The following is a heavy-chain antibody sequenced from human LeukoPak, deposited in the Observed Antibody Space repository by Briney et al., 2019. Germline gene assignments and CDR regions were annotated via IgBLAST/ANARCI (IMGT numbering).Heavy chain of an antibody. Sequence: NPSETLSLTCSVSGGSISRYYWSWIRQPAGKGLEWIGRIHTSGSTNYNPSLKSRVTMSVDTSKNQFSLKLSSVTAADTAVYYCATWVFGSGWYSFDYWGQGTLVTVSS. CDR1: GGSISRYY. CDR2: IHTSGST. CDR3: ATWVFGSGWYSFDY. J-gene: IGHJ4*02. V-gene: IGHV4-4*07. D-gene: IGHD6-19*01.